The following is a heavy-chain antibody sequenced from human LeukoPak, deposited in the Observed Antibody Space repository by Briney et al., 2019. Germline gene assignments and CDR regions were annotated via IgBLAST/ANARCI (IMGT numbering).Heavy chain of an antibody. CDR2: ISGSAGNT. V-gene: IGHV3-21*01. Sequence: GGSLRLSCEASGFTFSSYAMSWVRQAPGKGLEWVSGISGSAGNTYYADSVKGRFTISRDNAKNSLYLQMNSLRAEDTAVYYCARAGGSYGSGSYFKGWGQGTLVTVSS. CDR3: ARAGGSYGSGSYFKG. D-gene: IGHD3-10*01. CDR1: GFTFSSYA. J-gene: IGHJ4*02.